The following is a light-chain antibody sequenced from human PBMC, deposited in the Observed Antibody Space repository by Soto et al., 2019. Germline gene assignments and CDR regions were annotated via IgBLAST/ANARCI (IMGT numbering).Light chain of an antibody. J-gene: IGKJ5*01. Sequence: EIVMTQSPATLSVSPGYRSTLSCRASESVTSSLSWYQQKPGQPPRLLIYAASTRATDVPATFSGGGSETEFTLTISSLQSEDFAVYYCQQCGNWPPITFGQGTQRENK. V-gene: IGKV3-15*01. CDR3: QQCGNWPPIT. CDR1: ESVTSS. CDR2: AAS.